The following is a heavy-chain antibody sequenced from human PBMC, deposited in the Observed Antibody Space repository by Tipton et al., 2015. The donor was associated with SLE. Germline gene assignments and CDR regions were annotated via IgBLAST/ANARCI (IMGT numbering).Heavy chain of an antibody. V-gene: IGHV4-4*09. D-gene: IGHD6-19*01. CDR3: ARWLVVAEGPYYYYYGMDV. CDR1: GGSISSHY. Sequence: TLSLTCTVSGGSISSHYWSWIRQPAGKGLEWIGYIYTSGSTNYNPSLKSRVTISVDTSKNQFSLKLSSVTAADTAVYYCARWLVVAEGPYYYYYGMDVWGQGTTVTVSS. CDR2: IYTSGST. J-gene: IGHJ6*02.